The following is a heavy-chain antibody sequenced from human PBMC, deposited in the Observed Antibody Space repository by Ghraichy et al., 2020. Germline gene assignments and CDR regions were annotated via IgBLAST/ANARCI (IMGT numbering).Heavy chain of an antibody. D-gene: IGHD1-1*01. CDR1: GFSFRHSW. J-gene: IGHJ3*02. CDR2: IKMDGRDK. CDR3: VRGTPLPGLDI. V-gene: IGHV3-7*03. Sequence: GGSLRLSCAASGFSFRHSWMNWVRQAPGKGLEWLANIKMDGRDKDYVDSVKGRFAISRDNAKNSLFLQMNSLRAEDTAVYYCVRGTPLPGLDIWGRGTLVTVS.